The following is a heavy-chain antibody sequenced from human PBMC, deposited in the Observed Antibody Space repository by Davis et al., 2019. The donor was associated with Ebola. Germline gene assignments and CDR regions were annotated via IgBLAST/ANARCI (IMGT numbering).Heavy chain of an antibody. J-gene: IGHJ4*02. Sequence: ASVKVSCNASGYTFTSYAIHWVRQAPGQRLEWMGWINAGNSNTKYSQKFQGRVTIIRDTSASTAYMELSSLTSEDTAVYYCARGGSYLPWYYFDYWGQGTLVTVSS. D-gene: IGHD1-26*01. CDR2: INAGNSNT. CDR3: ARGGSYLPWYYFDY. V-gene: IGHV1-3*01. CDR1: GYTFTSYA.